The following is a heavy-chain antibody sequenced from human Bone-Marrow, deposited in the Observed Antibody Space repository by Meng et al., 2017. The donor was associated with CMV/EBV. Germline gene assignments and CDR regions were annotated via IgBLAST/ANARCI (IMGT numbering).Heavy chain of an antibody. D-gene: IGHD2/OR15-2a*01. J-gene: IGHJ4*02. CDR1: GFTFSSYE. CDR2: ISSSGSCI. Sequence: GGSLRLSCAASGFTFSSYEMNWVRQAPGKGLEWVSYISSSGSCICYAASVKVRFTISRDNAKNSLYLQMNSLRAEDTAVYYCARDFSSFFNYIDFWGQGTLVTVSS. CDR3: ARDFSSFFNYIDF. V-gene: IGHV3-48*03.